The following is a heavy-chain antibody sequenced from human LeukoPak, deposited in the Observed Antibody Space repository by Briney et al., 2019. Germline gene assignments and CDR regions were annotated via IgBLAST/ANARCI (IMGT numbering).Heavy chain of an antibody. CDR3: AKDLNWNDELDWFDP. J-gene: IGHJ5*02. Sequence: GGSLRLSCAASGFNFGIYGMHWVRQAPGKGLEWVAVMWDDGTNEYYVESVKGRFTISRDNGKRTLYLQMNSLRVEDTAVYYCAKDLNWNDELDWFDPWGQGTLVTVSS. CDR1: GFNFGIYG. V-gene: IGHV3-33*06. CDR2: MWDDGTNE. D-gene: IGHD1-1*01.